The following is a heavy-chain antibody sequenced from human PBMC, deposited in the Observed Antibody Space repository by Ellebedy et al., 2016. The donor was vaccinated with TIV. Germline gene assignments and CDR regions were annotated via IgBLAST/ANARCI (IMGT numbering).Heavy chain of an antibody. CDR2: VSDDGSEK. Sequence: GESLKISCAASGFTLTDYPMVWVRQAPGKGPESLASVSDDGSEKYFSDSVKGRFTTSRDNSQNTLYLQMNRLGAEDTAVYYCVRGRNTVNSPFFDYWGQGTLVTVSS. J-gene: IGHJ4*02. CDR1: GFTLTDYP. D-gene: IGHD4-17*01. CDR3: VRGRNTVNSPFFDY. V-gene: IGHV3-30*01.